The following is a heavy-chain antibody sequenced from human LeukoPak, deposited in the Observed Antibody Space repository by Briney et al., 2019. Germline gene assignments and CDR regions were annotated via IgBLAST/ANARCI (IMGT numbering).Heavy chain of an antibody. CDR1: GFTFSSYW. J-gene: IGHJ4*02. CDR3: ARAVLTGYYTSGDYFDY. CDR2: IKQDGSEK. Sequence: GGSLRLSCAASGFTFSSYWMSWVRQAPGKGLEWVANIKQDGSEKYYVDSVKGRFTISRDNAKNSLYLQMDSLRAEDTAVYYCARAVLTGYYTSGDYFDYWGQGTLVTVSS. V-gene: IGHV3-7*04. D-gene: IGHD3-9*01.